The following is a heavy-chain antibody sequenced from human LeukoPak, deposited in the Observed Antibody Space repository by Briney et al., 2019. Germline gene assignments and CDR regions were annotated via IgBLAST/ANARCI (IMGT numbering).Heavy chain of an antibody. Sequence: GGSLRLSCAASGFTFSGSAMHWVRQASGKGLEWVGRIRSKANSYATAYAASVKGRFTISRDDSKNTAYLQMNSLRAEDTAVYYCARGQIRDSGIRHYYYGMDVWGQGTTVTVSS. D-gene: IGHD3-10*01. CDR1: GFTFSGSA. J-gene: IGHJ6*02. V-gene: IGHV3-73*01. CDR3: ARGQIRDSGIRHYYYGMDV. CDR2: IRSKANSYAT.